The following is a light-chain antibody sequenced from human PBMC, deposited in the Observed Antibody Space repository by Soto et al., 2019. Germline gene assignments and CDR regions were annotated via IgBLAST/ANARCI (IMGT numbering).Light chain of an antibody. Sequence: EIVLTQSPGTLSLSPGERATLSCRASQSVSSNYLAWYQQKTGQTPRLLIYIASSRAPGIPDRFSGSGSGTHFTLTISRVEPEDFAVYYGQQYGSSPWTFGQGTKVEIK. CDR2: IAS. CDR3: QQYGSSPWT. V-gene: IGKV3-20*01. J-gene: IGKJ1*01. CDR1: QSVSSNY.